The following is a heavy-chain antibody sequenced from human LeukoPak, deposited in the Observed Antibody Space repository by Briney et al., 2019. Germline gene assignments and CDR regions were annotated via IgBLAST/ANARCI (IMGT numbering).Heavy chain of an antibody. CDR3: ARESNVPPAYDAFDI. CDR1: GYTFTSYG. D-gene: IGHD6-6*01. V-gene: IGHV1-2*02. Sequence: GASVKVSCKASGYTFTSYGISWVRQAPGQGLEWMGWINPNSGGTNYAQKFQGRVTLTRDTSISTVYMELSRLRSDDTAVYYCARESNVPPAYDAFDIWGQGTMVTVSS. J-gene: IGHJ3*02. CDR2: INPNSGGT.